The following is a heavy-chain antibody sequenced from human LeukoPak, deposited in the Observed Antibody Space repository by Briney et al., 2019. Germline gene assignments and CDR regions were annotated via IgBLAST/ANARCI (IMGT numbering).Heavy chain of an antibody. CDR2: IAPNSGGT. V-gene: IGHV1-2*02. Sequence: ASVKVSCEASGYTFTGYYMHWVRQAPGQGLEWMGWIAPNSGGTNYAQKFQGRVTMTRDTSINTAYMELSRLTSDDTGVYYCAREYSSSSGRLYDYWGLGTLVTVSS. J-gene: IGHJ4*02. CDR1: GYTFTGYY. CDR3: AREYSSSSGRLYDY. D-gene: IGHD6-6*01.